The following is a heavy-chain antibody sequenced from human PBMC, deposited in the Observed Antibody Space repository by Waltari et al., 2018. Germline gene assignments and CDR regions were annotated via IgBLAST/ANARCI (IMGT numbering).Heavy chain of an antibody. D-gene: IGHD2-21*01. Sequence: QVQLQESGPGLVKPSQPLSLTCTVSGGSIRSGCYYWSWIRQHPGKGLEWIGYIYYSGSTYYNQSLKSRVTISVDTSKNQFSLKLSSVTAADTAVYYCARDGHCGGDCYTMDVWGKGTTVTVSS. CDR1: GGSIRSGCYY. CDR3: ARDGHCGGDCYTMDV. V-gene: IGHV4-31*03. CDR2: IYYSGST. J-gene: IGHJ6*04.